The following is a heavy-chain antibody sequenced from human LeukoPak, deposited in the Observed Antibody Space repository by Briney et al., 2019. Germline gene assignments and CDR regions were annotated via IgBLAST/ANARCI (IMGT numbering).Heavy chain of an antibody. D-gene: IGHD3-16*02. V-gene: IGHV4-59*01. J-gene: IGHJ3*02. CDR3: ARAMITFGGVIVRGTFDI. CDR1: GGSISSYY. Sequence: SETLSLTCTVSGGSISSYYWSWIRQPPGKGLEWIGYISYTGSTNYNPSLKSRVTISVDTSKNQLSLKLSSVTAADTAVYYCARAMITFGGVIVRGTFDIWGQGTMVTVSS. CDR2: ISYTGST.